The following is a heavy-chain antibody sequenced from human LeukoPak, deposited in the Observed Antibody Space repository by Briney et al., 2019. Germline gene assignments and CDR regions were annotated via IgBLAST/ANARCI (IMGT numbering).Heavy chain of an antibody. CDR3: ARVRAMVRGVIRHFDY. J-gene: IGHJ4*02. Sequence: GESLKISCKGSGYSFTSYWIGWVRQMPGKGLEWMGIIYPGDSDTRYSPSFQGQVTISADKSISTAYLQWSSLKASDTAMYYCARVRAMVRGVIRHFDYWGQGTLVTVSS. CDR1: GYSFTSYW. D-gene: IGHD3-10*01. CDR2: IYPGDSDT. V-gene: IGHV5-51*01.